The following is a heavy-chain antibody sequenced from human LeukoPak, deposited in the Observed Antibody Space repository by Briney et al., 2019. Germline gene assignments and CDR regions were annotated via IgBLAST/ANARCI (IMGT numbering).Heavy chain of an antibody. CDR2: ISGSGDCT. Sequence: GVSLRLSCTACGFTSNSYAMGWARQAPGKGREWGSSISGSGDCTDYGHSVTGRFTISRANSQRTWYLQMSSLRADGTAIYYCANSPANWLDAWGQGTLVTVSS. V-gene: IGHV3-23*01. J-gene: IGHJ5*02. CDR1: GFTSNSYA. CDR3: ANSPANWLDA.